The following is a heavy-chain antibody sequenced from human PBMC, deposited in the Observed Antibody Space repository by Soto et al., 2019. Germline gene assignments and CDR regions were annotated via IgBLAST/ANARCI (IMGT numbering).Heavy chain of an antibody. CDR1: GGTFSSYT. V-gene: IGHV1-69*04. CDR2: IIPIPGIA. J-gene: IGHJ4*02. D-gene: IGHD5-12*01. CDR3: ARDFGGYEIDY. Sequence: SVKVSCKASGGTFSSYTISWVRQAPGQGLEWMGRIIPIPGIANYAQKFQGRVTITADKSTSTAYMELSSLRSEDTAVYYCARDFGGYEIDYWGQGTLVTVSS.